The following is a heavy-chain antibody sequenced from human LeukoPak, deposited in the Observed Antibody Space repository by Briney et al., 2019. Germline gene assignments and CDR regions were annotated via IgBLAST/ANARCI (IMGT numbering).Heavy chain of an antibody. V-gene: IGHV3-48*03. Sequence: GGSLRLSCAASGFTFTSYAMHWVRQAPGKGLEWVSYISSSGSTIYYADSVKGRFTISRDNAKNSLYLRMNSLRAEDTAVYYCARVDTMIVADPFDYWGQGTLVTVSS. J-gene: IGHJ4*02. CDR2: ISSSGSTI. CDR1: GFTFTSYA. CDR3: ARVDTMIVADPFDY. D-gene: IGHD3-22*01.